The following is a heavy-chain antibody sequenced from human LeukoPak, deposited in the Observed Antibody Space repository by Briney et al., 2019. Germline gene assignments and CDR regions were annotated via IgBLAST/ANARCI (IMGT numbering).Heavy chain of an antibody. CDR2: IKQDGSER. V-gene: IGHV3-7*01. D-gene: IGHD3-22*01. Sequence: GGSLRLSCAASGFTFSSYWMSWVRQAPGKGLEWVATIKQDGSERYYVDSVKGRFTISRDNAKNSLYLHMNSLRAEDTALYHCAREPYYDSSGYSPDYWGQGTLVTVSS. CDR3: AREPYYDSSGYSPDY. J-gene: IGHJ4*02. CDR1: GFTFSSYW.